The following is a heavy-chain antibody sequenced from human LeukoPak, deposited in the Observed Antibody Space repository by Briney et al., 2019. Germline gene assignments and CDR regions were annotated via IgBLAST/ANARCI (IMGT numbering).Heavy chain of an antibody. Sequence: GGSLRLSCVAPGFTFSSYAMSWVRQAPGKGLEWVSGISGSGDSTFYADSVKGRFTISRDNSKNTLYLQMNSLRAEDTAVYYCARLYYDSGDYSTDYFDYWGQGTLVTVSS. CDR1: GFTFSSYA. V-gene: IGHV3-23*01. CDR2: ISGSGDST. CDR3: ARLYYDSGDYSTDYFDY. J-gene: IGHJ4*02. D-gene: IGHD3-22*01.